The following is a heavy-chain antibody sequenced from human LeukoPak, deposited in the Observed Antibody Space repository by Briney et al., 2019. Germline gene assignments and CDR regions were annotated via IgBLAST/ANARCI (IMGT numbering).Heavy chain of an antibody. J-gene: IGHJ4*02. D-gene: IGHD2-2*01. V-gene: IGHV3-9*01. CDR2: ISWNSGSI. Sequence: PGGSLRLSCAASGFTFDDYAMHWVRQAPGKGLEWVSGISWNSGSIGYADSVKGRFTISRDNAKNSLYLQMNSLRAEDTALYYCAKDSTPHRYYFDYWGQGTLVTVSS. CDR3: AKDSTPHRYYFDY. CDR1: GFTFDDYA.